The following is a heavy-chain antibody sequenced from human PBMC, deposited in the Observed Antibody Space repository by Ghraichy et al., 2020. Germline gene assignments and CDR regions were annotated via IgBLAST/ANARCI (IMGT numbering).Heavy chain of an antibody. D-gene: IGHD6-13*01. CDR1: GGSISSSSYY. J-gene: IGHJ5*02. CDR3: ANTPSGIAAAGYWFDP. CDR2: IYYSGST. Sequence: SETLSLTCTVSGGSISSSSYYWGWIRQPPGKGLEWIGSIYYSGSTYYNPSLKSRVTISVDTSKNQFSLKLSSVTAADTAMYYCANTPSGIAAAGYWFDPWGQGTLVTVSS. V-gene: IGHV4-39*01.